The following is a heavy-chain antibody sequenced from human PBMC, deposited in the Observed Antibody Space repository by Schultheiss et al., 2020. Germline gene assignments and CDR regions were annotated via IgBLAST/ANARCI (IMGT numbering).Heavy chain of an antibody. CDR2: IWFDGSNK. V-gene: IGHV3-33*08. J-gene: IGHJ4*02. CDR3: ARDRACNYMYS. Sequence: WGSLRLSCAASGFTFSAYGMHWVRQAPGKGLEWVTVIWFDGSNKYYAGSVKGRFTVSRDDSKDTLYLQIDSLRTEDTAVYGCARDRACNYMYSWGQGTMVTVSS. D-gene: IGHD1-7*01. CDR1: GFTFSAYG.